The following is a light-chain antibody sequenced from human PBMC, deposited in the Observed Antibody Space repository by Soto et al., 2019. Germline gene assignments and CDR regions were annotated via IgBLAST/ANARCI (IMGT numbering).Light chain of an antibody. Sequence: IVLTQSPATLSLSPGERATLPCRASQSVSSQLAWYQQKPGQSPRRLIYDASNRDSGIPARFSGSGSATNFTLTISSLEPEDFAVYYCQQRCDWPRTFGGGTKVDIK. J-gene: IGKJ4*01. CDR1: QSVSSQ. V-gene: IGKV3-11*01. CDR2: DAS. CDR3: QQRCDWPRT.